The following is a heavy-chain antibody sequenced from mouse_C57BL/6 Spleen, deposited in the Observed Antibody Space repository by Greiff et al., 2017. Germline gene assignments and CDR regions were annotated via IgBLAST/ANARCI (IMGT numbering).Heavy chain of an antibody. CDR2: IDPENGDT. CDR1: GFNIKDDY. Sequence: EVQLQQSGAELVRPGASVKLSCTASGFNIKDDYMHWVKQRPEQGLEWIGWIDPENGDTEYASKFQGKATITADTSSNTAYLQLSSLTSEDTAVYYCTTGWDDAMDYWGQGTSGTVSS. D-gene: IGHD4-1*01. V-gene: IGHV14-4*01. CDR3: TTGWDDAMDY. J-gene: IGHJ4*01.